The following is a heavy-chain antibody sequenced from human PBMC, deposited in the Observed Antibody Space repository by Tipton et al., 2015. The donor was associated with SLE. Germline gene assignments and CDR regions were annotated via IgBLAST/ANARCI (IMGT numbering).Heavy chain of an antibody. CDR1: GDTVSSNSAA. CDR3: ARRVLLGNYYYYMDV. V-gene: IGHV6-1*01. Sequence: GLVKPSQTLSLTCDISGDTVSSNSAAWNWIRQSPSRGLEWLGRAYYRSRWYTDYEIPVKSRITIDADTSKNQLSLHLSSVTPEDTAVYYCARRVLLGNYYYYMDVWGKGTAVTVSS. J-gene: IGHJ6*03. CDR2: AYYRSRWYT.